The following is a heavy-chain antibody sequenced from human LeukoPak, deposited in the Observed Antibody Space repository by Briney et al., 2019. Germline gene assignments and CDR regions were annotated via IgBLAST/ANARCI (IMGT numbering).Heavy chain of an antibody. J-gene: IGHJ3*02. D-gene: IGHD1-7*01. CDR3: ARGTGTTLGAFDI. CDR1: GYSISSGYY. V-gene: IGHV4-38-2*02. CDR2: INHSGST. Sequence: SETLSLTCTVSGYSISSGYYWSWIRQPPGKGLEWIGEINHSGSTNYNPSLKSRVTISVDTSKNQFSLKLSSVTAADTAVYYCARGTGTTLGAFDIWGQGTMVTVSS.